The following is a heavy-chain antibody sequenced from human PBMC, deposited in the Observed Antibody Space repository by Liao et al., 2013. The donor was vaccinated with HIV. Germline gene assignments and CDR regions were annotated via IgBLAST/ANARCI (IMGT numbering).Heavy chain of an antibody. D-gene: IGHD5/OR15-5a*01. CDR3: ARALGYSVPGHYYYYMDV. CDR2: IYHSGST. J-gene: IGHJ6*03. CDR1: SVAISRYY. V-gene: IGHV4-59*04. Sequence: QVQLQESGPGLVKPSETLSLTCTVSSVAISRYYWSWIRQPPGKGLEWIGYIYHSGSTYYNPSLKSRISISVDTSKNQFSLNLKSVTAADTGVYYCARALGYSVPGHYYYYMDVWGGGATVTVSS.